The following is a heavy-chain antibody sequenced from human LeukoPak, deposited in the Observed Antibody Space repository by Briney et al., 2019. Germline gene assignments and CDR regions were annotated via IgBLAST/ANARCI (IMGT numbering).Heavy chain of an antibody. Sequence: GESLKISCKGSGYSFTNYSIGWVRQMPGKGLEWMGVIYPGDSDTRYSPSFQGQVTISADKSISTAYLQWSSLKASDTATYYCARQYSGTYYRSFDYWGQGTLVTVSS. J-gene: IGHJ4*02. D-gene: IGHD3-10*01. CDR1: GYSFTNYS. CDR2: IYPGDSDT. V-gene: IGHV5-51*01. CDR3: ARQYSGTYYRSFDY.